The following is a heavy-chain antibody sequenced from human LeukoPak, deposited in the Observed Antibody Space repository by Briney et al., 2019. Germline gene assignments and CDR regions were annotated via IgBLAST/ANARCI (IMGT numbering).Heavy chain of an antibody. V-gene: IGHV3-23*01. CDR3: AKKSPAGSPPCLDY. J-gene: IGHJ4*02. CDR2: TTGSGGST. D-gene: IGHD3-10*01. Sequence: GGSLRLSCAASGFTFSSYAMSWVRQAPGKGLEWVSSTTGSGGSTYYADSVKGRFTISRDNSKNTLHLQMNSLRAEDTAVYYCAKKSPAGSPPCLDYWGQGTLVTVSS. CDR1: GFTFSSYA.